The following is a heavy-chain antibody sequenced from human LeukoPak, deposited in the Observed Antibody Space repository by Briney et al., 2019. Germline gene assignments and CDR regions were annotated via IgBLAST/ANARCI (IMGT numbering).Heavy chain of an antibody. D-gene: IGHD1/OR15-1a*01. CDR1: GFTFRNHG. J-gene: IGHJ4*02. CDR3: VRDRTSRFLDY. CDR2: IYYDGGNK. Sequence: PGGSPRLSCAASGFTFRNHGMHWVRQAPGKGLEWVAVIYYDGGNKYYADSMKGRFTISRDNSKNMLWLQMNSLRAEDTAVYYCVRDRTSRFLDYWGQGTLVTVSS. V-gene: IGHV3-33*01.